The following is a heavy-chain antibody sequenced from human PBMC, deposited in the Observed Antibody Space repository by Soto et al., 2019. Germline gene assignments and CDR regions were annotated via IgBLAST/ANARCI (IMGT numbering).Heavy chain of an antibody. CDR3: ARTPHSSSWLDYYYYYMDV. CDR1: GFTFSSYS. V-gene: IGHV3-48*01. Sequence: EVQLVESGGGLVQPGGSLRLSCAASGFTFSSYSMNWVRQAPGKGLEWVSYISSSSSTIYYADSVKGRFTISGDNAKNSLYLQMNSLRAEDTAVYYCARTPHSSSWLDYYYYYMDVWGKGTTVTVSS. D-gene: IGHD6-13*01. J-gene: IGHJ6*03. CDR2: ISSSSSTI.